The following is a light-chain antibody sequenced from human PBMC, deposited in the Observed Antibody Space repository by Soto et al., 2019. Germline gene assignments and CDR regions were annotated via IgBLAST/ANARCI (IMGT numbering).Light chain of an antibody. CDR3: QQYNSYWYT. V-gene: IGKV1-5*03. J-gene: IGKJ2*01. CDR2: KAS. Sequence: DIQMTQSPTTLSASVGDRVTITCRASHSLIKWLAWYQQKPGKAPKLLIYKASTLESGVPSRFSGSGSGTEFTLTISSLQPDDFATYFCQQYNSYWYTFGQGTKVDIK. CDR1: HSLIKW.